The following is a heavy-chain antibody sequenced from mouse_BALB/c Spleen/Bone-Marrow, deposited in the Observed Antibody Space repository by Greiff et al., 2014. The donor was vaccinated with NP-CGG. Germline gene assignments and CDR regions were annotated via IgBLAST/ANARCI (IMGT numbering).Heavy chain of an antibody. Sequence: QVQLQQSGPELVRPGVSAKISCKGSGYTFTDYAMHWVKQSHAKSLEWIGAISTYSGNTNYNQKFKGKATMTVDKSSSTAYMELARLTSEDSAIYYCARNYGSSYYYAMDYWGQGTSVTVSA. CDR3: ARNYGSSYYYAMDY. V-gene: IGHV1-67*01. CDR2: ISTYSGNT. CDR1: GYTFTDYA. J-gene: IGHJ4*01. D-gene: IGHD1-1*01.